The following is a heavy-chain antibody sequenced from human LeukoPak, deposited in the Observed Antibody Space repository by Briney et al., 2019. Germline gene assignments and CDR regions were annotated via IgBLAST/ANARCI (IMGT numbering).Heavy chain of an antibody. Sequence: PGGFLRLSCAASGFIFSMYGMHWVRQAPGKGLEWVAVISYDGSNKYYGDSVKGRFSISRDNSKNTLYLQMNSLRAEDTAVYYCGKIQHQLVVAEDLWGQGTLVTVSS. D-gene: IGHD6-13*01. CDR2: ISYDGSNK. CDR1: GFIFSMYG. V-gene: IGHV3-30*18. CDR3: GKIQHQLVVAEDL. J-gene: IGHJ5*02.